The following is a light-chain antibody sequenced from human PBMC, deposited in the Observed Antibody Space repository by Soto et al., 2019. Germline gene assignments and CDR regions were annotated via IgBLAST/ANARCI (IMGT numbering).Light chain of an antibody. CDR2: GAS. CDR1: QSISSN. CDR3: QQSSNWPRT. V-gene: IGKV3-15*01. J-gene: IGKJ1*01. Sequence: EIVMTQSPATLSVSPGERATLSCRASQSISSNLAWYQQRPGQPPRLLIYGASTRATGIPARFSGSGSGTEFTLTISSLQSEDFAVYSCQQSSNWPRTFGQGTKVDIK.